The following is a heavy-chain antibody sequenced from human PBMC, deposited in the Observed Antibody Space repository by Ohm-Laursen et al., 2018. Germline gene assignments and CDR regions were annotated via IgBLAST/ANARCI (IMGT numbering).Heavy chain of an antibody. CDR1: GFTFSSYG. D-gene: IGHD6-19*01. J-gene: IGHJ4*02. CDR3: ARASSSIAVAGLDY. V-gene: IGHV3-33*01. CDR2: IWYDGSNK. Sequence: SLRLSCAAPGFTFSSYGMHWVHQAPGKGLEWVAVIWYDGSNKYYADSVKGRFTISRDNSKSTLYLQMNSLRAEDTAVYYCARASSSIAVAGLDYWGQGTLVTVSS.